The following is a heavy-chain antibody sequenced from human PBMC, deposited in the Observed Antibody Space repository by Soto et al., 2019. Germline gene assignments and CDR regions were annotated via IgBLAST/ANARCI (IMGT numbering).Heavy chain of an antibody. Sequence: QVQLVESGGGVVQPGRSLRLSCAASGFTFSDYAMHWVRQPPGRGLGWGAMIPSDGKITYYGASVKGRFTISKDDSTCTLSLQMNGLRPEDTAVYFCARVHCTTELCSGLYFYYALDVWGQGTTVTVSS. CDR1: GFTFSDYA. CDR3: ARVHCTTELCSGLYFYYALDV. J-gene: IGHJ6*02. CDR2: IPSDGKIT. D-gene: IGHD2-21*01. V-gene: IGHV3-30*01.